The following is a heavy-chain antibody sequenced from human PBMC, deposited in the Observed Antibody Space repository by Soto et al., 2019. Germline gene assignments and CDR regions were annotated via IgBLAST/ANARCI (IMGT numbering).Heavy chain of an antibody. CDR1: GFTFSSYA. V-gene: IGHV3-30-3*01. J-gene: IGHJ4*02. CDR2: ISYDGSNK. Sequence: QVQLVESGGGVVQPGRSLRLSCAASGFTFSSYAMHWVRQAPGKGLEWVAVISYDGSNKYYADSVKGRFTISRDNSKNTLYLQMNSLRAEDTAVYYCASTGRQQLPFDYWGQGTLVTVSS. CDR3: ASTGRQQLPFDY. D-gene: IGHD6-13*01.